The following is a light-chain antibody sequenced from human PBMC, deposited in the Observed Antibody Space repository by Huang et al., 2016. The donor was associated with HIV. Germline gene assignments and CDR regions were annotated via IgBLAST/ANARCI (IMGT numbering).Light chain of an antibody. V-gene: IGKV1-9*01. CDR2: AAS. CDR1: QGISSY. CDR3: QQLINYPVT. J-gene: IGKJ4*01. Sequence: IQLTQSPSSLSASVGDRVTITCRASQGISSYLAWYQQQPGKAPKLLIYAASTLESVVPSRFSGSGSWTDFTLTISSLRPEYFATYYCQQLINYPVTFGGGTKVEIK.